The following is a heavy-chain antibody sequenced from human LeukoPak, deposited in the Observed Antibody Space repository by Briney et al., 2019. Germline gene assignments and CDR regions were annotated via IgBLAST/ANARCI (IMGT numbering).Heavy chain of an antibody. J-gene: IGHJ3*02. Sequence: SETLSLTCAVYGGSFSGYYWSWIRQPPGKGLEWIGEINHSGSNNYNPSLKSRVTISVDTSKNQFSLKLSSVTAADTAVYYCARSLGATRAFDIWGQGTMVTVSS. CDR1: GGSFSGYY. V-gene: IGHV4-34*01. CDR3: ARSLGATRAFDI. D-gene: IGHD1-26*01. CDR2: INHSGSN.